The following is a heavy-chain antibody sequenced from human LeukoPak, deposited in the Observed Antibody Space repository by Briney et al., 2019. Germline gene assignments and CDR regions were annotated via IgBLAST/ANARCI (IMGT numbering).Heavy chain of an antibody. CDR2: IGGSGGST. Sequence: GGSLRLSCAASGFTFSSYAMSWVRQAPGNGLEWVSAIGGSGGSTYYADSVKGRFTISRDNSKNTLHLQMNSLRAEDTAVYYCAKVYSSGWYVGWFDPWGQGTLVTVSS. CDR1: GFTFSSYA. CDR3: AKVYSSGWYVGWFDP. V-gene: IGHV3-23*01. J-gene: IGHJ5*02. D-gene: IGHD6-19*01.